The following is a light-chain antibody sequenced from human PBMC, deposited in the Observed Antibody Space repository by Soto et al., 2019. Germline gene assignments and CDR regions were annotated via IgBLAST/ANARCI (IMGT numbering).Light chain of an antibody. J-gene: IGKJ1*01. CDR1: QSISNH. Sequence: DIQMTPSPSTLSASVGDRVTITCLASQSISNHLNWYQQKPGKAPKLLIFAASSLQSGVPSRFSGSRSGPDFTLTISSLQPEDFATYYCQQSYSSPPTFGQGTKVDIK. CDR2: AAS. V-gene: IGKV1-39*01. CDR3: QQSYSSPPT.